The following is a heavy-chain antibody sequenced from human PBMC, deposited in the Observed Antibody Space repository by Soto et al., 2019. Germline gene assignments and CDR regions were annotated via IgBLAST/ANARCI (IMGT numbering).Heavy chain of an antibody. CDR2: IYPGDSDT. J-gene: IGHJ4*02. CDR3: ASQVHSSGYSFDY. D-gene: IGHD3-22*01. CDR1: GYSFTNYW. Sequence: PGESLKISCKGSGYSFTNYWIGWVRQMPGKGLEWMGIIYPGDSDTRYSPSFQGQVTISADKSISTAYLQWSSLKASDTAMYYCASQVHSSGYSFDYWGQGTLVTVSS. V-gene: IGHV5-51*01.